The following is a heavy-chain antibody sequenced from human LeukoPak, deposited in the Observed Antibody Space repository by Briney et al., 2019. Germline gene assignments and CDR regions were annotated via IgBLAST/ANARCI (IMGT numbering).Heavy chain of an antibody. CDR3: ARRRLGYYFDY. CDR1: GGSFSGYY. Sequence: SETLSLTCGVYGGSFSGYYWSWIRQPPGKGLEWIGEINPRGSTNYNPSIKSRVTLSADTSKNQFSLTLNSVTAADTAVYYCARRRLGYYFDYWGQGTLVTVSS. V-gene: IGHV4-34*01. J-gene: IGHJ4*02. D-gene: IGHD5-24*01. CDR2: INPRGST.